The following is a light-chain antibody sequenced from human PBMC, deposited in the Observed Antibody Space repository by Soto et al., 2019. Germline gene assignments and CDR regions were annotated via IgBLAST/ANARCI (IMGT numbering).Light chain of an antibody. Sequence: QSVLTQPASVSGSPGQSITISCTGTSSDVGGYDYVSWYQLHPGKAPKLMVFEVSNRPSGVSYRFSGSKSGNTASLTIYGLQAEDEAAYFGSSYSISTAYLSGTGTKVTVL. V-gene: IGLV2-14*01. CDR1: SSDVGGYDY. J-gene: IGLJ1*01. CDR2: EVS. CDR3: SSYSISTAYL.